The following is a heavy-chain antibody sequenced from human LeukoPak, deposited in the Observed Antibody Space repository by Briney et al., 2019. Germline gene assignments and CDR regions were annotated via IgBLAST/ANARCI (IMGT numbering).Heavy chain of an antibody. D-gene: IGHD5-12*01. CDR2: IKQDGSEK. V-gene: IGHV3-7*01. CDR1: GFTFSSYW. CDR3: ARDRPESGYDNDY. Sequence: GGSLRLSCAASGFTFSSYWMSWVRQAPGKGLEWVANIKQDGSEKYYVDSVKGRFTISRDNAKNSLYLQTNSLRAEDTAVYYCARDRPESGYDNDYWGQGTLVTVSS. J-gene: IGHJ4*02.